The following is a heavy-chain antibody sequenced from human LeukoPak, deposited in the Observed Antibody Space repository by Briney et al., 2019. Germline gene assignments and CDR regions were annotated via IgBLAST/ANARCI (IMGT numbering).Heavy chain of an antibody. CDR1: GFTFSNYA. J-gene: IGHJ5*02. CDR3: ARDRLLGYNWFDP. CDR2: ISSSSSYI. V-gene: IGHV3-21*01. D-gene: IGHD5-12*01. Sequence: GGSLRLSCAASGFTFSNYAMHWVRQAPGKGLEWVSSISSSSSYIYYADSVKGRFTISRDNAKNSLYLQMNSLRAEDTAVYYCARDRLLGYNWFDPWGQGTLVTVSS.